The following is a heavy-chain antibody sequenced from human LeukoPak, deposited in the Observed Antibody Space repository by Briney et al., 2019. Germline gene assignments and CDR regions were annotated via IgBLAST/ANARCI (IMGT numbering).Heavy chain of an antibody. CDR3: VRAAATEVTRDFDY. CDR1: GFTFSGYS. V-gene: IGHV3-21*01. Sequence: GGSLRLSCVGSGFTFSGYSMKWVRQAPGKGLEWISSIGSASYYKFYADSVRGRFTVSRDNAKNSLYLQMNSLRVEDTAVYYCVRAAATEVTRDFDYWGQGTLVTVSS. CDR2: IGSASYYK. J-gene: IGHJ4*02. D-gene: IGHD4-23*01.